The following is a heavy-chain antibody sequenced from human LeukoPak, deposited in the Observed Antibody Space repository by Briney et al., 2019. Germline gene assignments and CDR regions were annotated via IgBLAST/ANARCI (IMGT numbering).Heavy chain of an antibody. CDR3: AKDRAVGTTADAFDI. V-gene: IGHV3-23*01. CDR2: IGGSGDST. CDR1: GFTLSSCS. D-gene: IGHD1/OR15-1a*01. J-gene: IGHJ3*02. Sequence: GGSLRLSCAASGFTLSSCSISWVRQAPGKGLEWVSSIGGSGDSTYYVDSVKGRFTISRDNSKNTLYLQINSLRAEDTAVYYCAKDRAVGTTADAFDIWGQGTMVTVSS.